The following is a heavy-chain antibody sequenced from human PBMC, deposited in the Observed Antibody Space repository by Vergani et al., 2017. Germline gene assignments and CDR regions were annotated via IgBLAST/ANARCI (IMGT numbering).Heavy chain of an antibody. D-gene: IGHD2-21*02. CDR1: GFTFDDYA. J-gene: IGHJ1*01. V-gene: IGHV3-9*01. CDR2: ISWNSGSI. CDR3: AKDRGLLAEYFQH. Sequence: EVQLVESGGGLVQPGRSLRLSCAASGFTFDDYAMHWVRQAPGKGLEWVSGISWNSGSIGYADSVKGRFTISRDNAKNSLYLQMNSLRAEDTALYYCAKDRGLLAEYFQHWGQGTLVTVSS.